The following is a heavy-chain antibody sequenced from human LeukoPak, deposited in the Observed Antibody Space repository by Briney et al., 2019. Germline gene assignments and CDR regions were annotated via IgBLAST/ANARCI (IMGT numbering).Heavy chain of an antibody. CDR2: ISGSGGST. Sequence: PGGSLRLSCAASGFTFSSYAMSWVRQAPGKGLEWVSTISGSGGSTYYADSVKGRFTISRDNSKNTLYLQMNSLRAEDTAVYYCAKSSYCGGDCPLDYWGQGTLVTVSS. CDR1: GFTFSSYA. CDR3: AKSSYCGGDCPLDY. V-gene: IGHV3-23*01. D-gene: IGHD2-21*02. J-gene: IGHJ4*02.